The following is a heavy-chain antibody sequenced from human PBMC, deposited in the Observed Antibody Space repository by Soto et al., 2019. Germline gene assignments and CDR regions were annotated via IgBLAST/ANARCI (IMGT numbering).Heavy chain of an antibody. V-gene: IGHV4-30-2*01. J-gene: IGHJ4*02. CDR2: IYHSGST. CDR1: GGSISSGGYS. CDR3: ARDGGNDRYYFDY. D-gene: IGHD2-15*01. Sequence: QLQLQESGSGLVKPSQTLSLTCAVSGGSISSGGYSWSWIRQPPGKGLEWIGYIYHSGSTYYNPSLKSRVTISGDRSKNQFSLKLSSVTAADTAVYYCARDGGNDRYYFDYWGQGTLVTVSS.